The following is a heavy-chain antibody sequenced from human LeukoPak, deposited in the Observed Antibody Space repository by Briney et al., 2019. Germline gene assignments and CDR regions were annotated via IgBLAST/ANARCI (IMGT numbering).Heavy chain of an antibody. V-gene: IGHV4-61*01. D-gene: IGHD5-18*01. Sequence: SETLSLTCTVSGGSISSGSYYWSWIRQPPGKGLEWIGYIYYSGSTNYNPSLKSRVTISVDTSKNQFSLKLSSVTAADTAVYYCARGTAFDYWGQGTLVTVPS. J-gene: IGHJ4*02. CDR3: ARGTAFDY. CDR2: IYYSGST. CDR1: GGSISSGSYY.